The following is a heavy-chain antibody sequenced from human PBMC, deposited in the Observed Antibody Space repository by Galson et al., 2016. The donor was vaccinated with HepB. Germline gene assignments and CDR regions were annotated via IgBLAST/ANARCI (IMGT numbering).Heavy chain of an antibody. J-gene: IGHJ4*02. CDR2: ISTRRTT. CDR1: GFVFSTFG. D-gene: IGHD1-1*01. CDR3: AKERLVRRIFDH. V-gene: IGHV3-23*01. Sequence: SLSLSCADSGFVFSTFGLRWARQAPGKGLEWVASISTRRTTYYSDSGQGRFTISRDNSNNTLYLQMNGLRAEDTAVYYCAKERLVRRIFDHWGQGTLLTVSS.